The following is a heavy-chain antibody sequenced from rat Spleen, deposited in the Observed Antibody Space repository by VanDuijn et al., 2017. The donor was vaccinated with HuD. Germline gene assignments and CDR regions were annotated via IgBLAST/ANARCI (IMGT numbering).Heavy chain of an antibody. D-gene: IGHD1-11*01. CDR1: GFNFNDYW. V-gene: IGHV4-2*01. CDR3: AREGATTVWYFDF. CDR2: INMDSSKI. Sequence: EVQLVESDGGLVQPGRSLKLSCAASGFNFNDYWMGWVRQAPGKGLEWIGEINMDSSKINYIPSLRDKFTISRDNAQNTLFLQMTKLGSEDTAVYYCAREGATTVWYFDFWGPGTMVTVSS. J-gene: IGHJ1*01.